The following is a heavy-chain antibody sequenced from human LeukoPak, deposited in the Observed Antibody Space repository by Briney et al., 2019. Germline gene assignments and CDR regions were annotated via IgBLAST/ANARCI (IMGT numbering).Heavy chain of an antibody. V-gene: IGHV4-59*01. D-gene: IGHD6-13*01. CDR2: IYYSGST. CDR1: GGSIISYY. J-gene: IGHJ1*01. CDR3: ARAGTAEYFQH. Sequence: ETLSLPCTVSGGSIISYYWSWIRQPPGKGLEWIGYIYYSGSTNYNPSLKSRVTISVDTSKNQFSLKLSSVTAADTAVYYCARAGTAEYFQHWGQGTLVTVSS.